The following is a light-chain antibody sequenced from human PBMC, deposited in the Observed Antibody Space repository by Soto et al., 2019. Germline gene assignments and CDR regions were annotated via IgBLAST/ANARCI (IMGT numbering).Light chain of an antibody. CDR1: QSVSSSY. CDR3: QQYGSSPLT. Sequence: EIVLTQSPGTLSLSPGERATLSCRASQSVSSSYLAWYQQKPGQAPRPLIYGSSSRTIGIPDRCSGSGSGTDFTLTISRLEPEVFAVYYCQQYGSSPLTFGQGTKVEIK. CDR2: GSS. J-gene: IGKJ1*01. V-gene: IGKV3-20*01.